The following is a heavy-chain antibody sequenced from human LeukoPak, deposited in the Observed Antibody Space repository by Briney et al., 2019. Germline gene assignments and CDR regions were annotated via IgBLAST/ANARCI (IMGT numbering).Heavy chain of an antibody. Sequence: GESLKISCKGSGYSFTNYWIAWVRQMPGKGLEFMGMLYHGGDSDASYGPSFQGQVTISADKSITTAYLQWSSLKASDTATYYCATSTGGAYFHYWGQGTLVTVSS. V-gene: IGHV5-51*01. J-gene: IGHJ4*02. CDR3: ATSTGGAYFHY. D-gene: IGHD3-16*01. CDR2: LYHGGDSDA. CDR1: GYSFTNYW.